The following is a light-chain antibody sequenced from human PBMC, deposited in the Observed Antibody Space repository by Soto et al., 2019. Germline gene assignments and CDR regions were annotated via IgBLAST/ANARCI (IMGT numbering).Light chain of an antibody. CDR1: QSVSSSY. Sequence: IVLTQSPAPLSLSPGERATLSCRASQSVSSSYLAWYQQKPGQAPRLLIYGASSRATGIQDRFSGSGSGTDFTLTIRRLEPEDFAVYYCKQYGSSPPTFGGGTKVDIK. CDR2: GAS. CDR3: KQYGSSPPT. V-gene: IGKV3-20*01. J-gene: IGKJ4*01.